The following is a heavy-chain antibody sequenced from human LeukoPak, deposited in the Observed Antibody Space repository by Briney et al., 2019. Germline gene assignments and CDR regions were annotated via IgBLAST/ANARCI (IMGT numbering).Heavy chain of an antibody. Sequence: SQTLSLTCTVSGSSISSGGYYWSWIRQHPGKGLEWIGYIYHSGRTYYNPSLKSRLTISVDTSKNQFSLKLNSVTAADTAVYYCARAEGSLGSGSENWFDPWGQGTLVTVSS. V-gene: IGHV4-31*03. CDR2: IYHSGRT. D-gene: IGHD3-10*01. CDR3: ARAEGSLGSGSENWFDP. CDR1: GSSISSGGYY. J-gene: IGHJ5*02.